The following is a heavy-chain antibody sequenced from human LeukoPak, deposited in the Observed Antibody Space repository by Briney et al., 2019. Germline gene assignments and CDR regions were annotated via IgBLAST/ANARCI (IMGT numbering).Heavy chain of an antibody. CDR2: ISAFNGYT. J-gene: IGHJ4*02. D-gene: IGHD3-22*01. CDR3: ARDPAYYYDSSGFFDFDY. V-gene: IGHV1-18*01. CDR1: GYTFTSYG. Sequence: ASVKVSCKASGYTFTSYGISWVRQAPGQGLEWMGWISAFNGYTNYAQKLQGRVTMTTDTSTSTAYMELRSLRSDDTAVYYCARDPAYYYDSSGFFDFDYWGQGTLVTVSS.